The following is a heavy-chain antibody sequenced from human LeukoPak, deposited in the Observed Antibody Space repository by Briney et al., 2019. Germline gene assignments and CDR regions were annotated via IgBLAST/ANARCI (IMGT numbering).Heavy chain of an antibody. Sequence: PSETLSLTCTVSGGSISSSSYYWGWIRQPPGKGLEWIGSIYYSGSTYYNPSLKSRVTISVDTSKNQFSLKLSSVTAADTAVYYCARRNLVTPFDYWGQGTLVTVSS. D-gene: IGHD3-9*01. CDR3: ARRNLVTPFDY. V-gene: IGHV4-39*01. CDR2: IYYSGST. CDR1: GGSISSSSYY. J-gene: IGHJ4*02.